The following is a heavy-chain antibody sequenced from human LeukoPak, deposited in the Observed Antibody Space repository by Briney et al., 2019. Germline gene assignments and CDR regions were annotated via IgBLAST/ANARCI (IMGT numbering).Heavy chain of an antibody. CDR1: GYTFTSYY. D-gene: IGHD2-15*01. J-gene: IGHJ4*02. CDR2: INPSGGST. CDR3: ARDRVVGAYDFDY. V-gene: IGHV1-46*01. Sequence: ASVNVSCKASGYTFTSYYMHWVRQAPGQGLEWMGVINPSGGSTSYAQKFQGRVTMTRDMSTSTVYMELSSLRSEDTAVYYCARDRVVGAYDFDYWGQGTLVTVSS.